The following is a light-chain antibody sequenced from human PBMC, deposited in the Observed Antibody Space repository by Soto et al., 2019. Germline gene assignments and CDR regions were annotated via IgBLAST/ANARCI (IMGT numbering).Light chain of an antibody. CDR2: AVS. V-gene: IGKV3-15*01. Sequence: IVMTQSPATLSVSPGERATLSCRASQSVSSYLAWYQHKPGQAPRLLISAVSTGATGVPARFSGSGSGTEFTLTINSLQSEDCATYYCQQYHTWPVTFGGGTKVDIK. CDR1: QSVSSY. CDR3: QQYHTWPVT. J-gene: IGKJ4*01.